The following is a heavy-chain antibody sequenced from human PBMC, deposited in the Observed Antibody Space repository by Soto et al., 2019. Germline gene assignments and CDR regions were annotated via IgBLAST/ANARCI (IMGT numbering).Heavy chain of an antibody. V-gene: IGHV3-23*01. CDR2: ISGSGGST. CDR1: GFTFSSYA. D-gene: IGHD2-15*01. J-gene: IGHJ4*02. CDR3: AKVHVVVVVDAITYFDY. Sequence: GGSLRLSCAASGFTFSSYAMSWVRQAPGKGLEWVSAISGSGGSTYYADSVKGRFTISRDNSKNTLYLQMNSLRAEDTAVYYCAKVHVVVVVDAITYFDYWGQGTLVTVSS.